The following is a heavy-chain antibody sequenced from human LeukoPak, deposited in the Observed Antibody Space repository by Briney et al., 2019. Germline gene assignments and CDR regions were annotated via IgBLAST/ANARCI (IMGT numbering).Heavy chain of an antibody. CDR3: AKGGRGAAAADYYYYYMDV. CDR1: GFTFSSYA. J-gene: IGHJ6*03. Sequence: GGSLRLSCAASGFTFSSYAMSWVRQAPGKGPEWVSAISGSGGSTYYADSVKGRFTISRDNSKNTLYLQMNSLRAEDTAVYYCAKGGRGAAAADYYYYYMDVWGKGTTVTVSS. D-gene: IGHD6-13*01. V-gene: IGHV3-23*01. CDR2: ISGSGGST.